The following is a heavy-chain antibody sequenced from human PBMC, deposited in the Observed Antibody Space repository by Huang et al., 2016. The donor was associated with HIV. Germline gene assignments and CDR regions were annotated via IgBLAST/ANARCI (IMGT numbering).Heavy chain of an antibody. D-gene: IGHD6-19*01. CDR2: ISYDGSNK. CDR1: GFTFSESA. CDR3: ARTNPRVAVAGTFDY. J-gene: IGHJ4*02. Sequence: QVQLVESGGGVVQPGRSLRLSCAASGFTFSESAMHWVRQAPGKGLGWVAVISYDGSNKDHPDSVKGRFTISRDNSKNTVYIEMNSLRVEDTAVYYCARTNPRVAVAGTFDYWGQGTLVTVSS. V-gene: IGHV3-30-3*01.